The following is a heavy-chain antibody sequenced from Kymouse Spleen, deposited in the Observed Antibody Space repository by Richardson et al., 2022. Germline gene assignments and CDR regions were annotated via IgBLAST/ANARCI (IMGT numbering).Heavy chain of an antibody. J-gene: IGHJ6*02. CDR1: GGSISSSSYY. Sequence: QLQLQESGPGLVKPSETLSLTCTVSGGSISSSSYYWGWIRQPPGKGLEWIGSIYYSGSTYYNPSLKSRVTISVDTSKNQFSLKLSSVTAADTAVYYCARSSSWLYYYYYGMDVWGQGTTVTVSS. CDR3: ARSSSWLYYYYYGMDV. CDR2: IYYSGST. D-gene: IGHD6-13*01. V-gene: IGHV4-39*01.